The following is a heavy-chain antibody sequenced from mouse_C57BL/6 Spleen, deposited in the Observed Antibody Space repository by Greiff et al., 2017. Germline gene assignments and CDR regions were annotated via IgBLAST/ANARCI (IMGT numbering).Heavy chain of an antibody. J-gene: IGHJ2*01. CDR2: INPNHGGT. CDR1: GYTFTDYN. Sequence: VQLQQSGPELVKPGASVKIPCKASGYTFTDYNMDWVKQSHGKSLEWIGDINPNHGGTIYNQKFKGKATLTVDKSSSTAYMELRSLTSEDTAVYYCARSRAAQAPDYWGQGTTLTVAS. CDR3: ARSRAAQAPDY. D-gene: IGHD3-2*02. V-gene: IGHV1-18*01.